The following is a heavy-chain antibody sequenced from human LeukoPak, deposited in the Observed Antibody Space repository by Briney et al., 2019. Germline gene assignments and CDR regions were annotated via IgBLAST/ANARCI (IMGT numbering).Heavy chain of an antibody. Sequence: PSETLSLTCTVSGGSISSGTYYWRWVRQPPGKGLEWIGSIYYSGSTSYNPSLKSRVTISVDTSKNQFSLKLDSVTAADTAVYYCARNASDSGTSYFDYWGQGTLVTVSS. CDR1: GGSISSGTYY. D-gene: IGHD1-26*01. CDR2: IYYSGST. CDR3: ARNASDSGTSYFDY. J-gene: IGHJ4*02. V-gene: IGHV4-39*01.